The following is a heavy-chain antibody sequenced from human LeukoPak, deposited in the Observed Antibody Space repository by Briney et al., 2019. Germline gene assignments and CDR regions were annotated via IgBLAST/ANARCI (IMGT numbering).Heavy chain of an antibody. CDR3: ARGLLVVVPAAIIHWFDP. Sequence: SETLSLTCAVYGGSFSGYYWSWIRQPPGKGLEWIGEINRSGSTNYNPSLKSRVTISVDTSKNQFSLKLSSVTAADTAVYYCARGLLVVVPAAIIHWFDPWGQGTLVTVSS. CDR2: INRSGST. V-gene: IGHV4-34*01. J-gene: IGHJ5*02. D-gene: IGHD2-2*02. CDR1: GGSFSGYY.